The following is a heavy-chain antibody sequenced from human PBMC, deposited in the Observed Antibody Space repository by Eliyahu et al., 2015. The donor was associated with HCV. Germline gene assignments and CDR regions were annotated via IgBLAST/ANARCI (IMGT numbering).Heavy chain of an antibody. CDR3: ARASALTGYYRGAYYYYGMDV. D-gene: IGHD3-9*01. Sequence: EVQLVESGGGLIQPGGSLRLSCAASGFTVSSNXXSWXRQAPGKGLXWGSVXYSGGXTYYADSXKGRFTISRDNSKNTLYLQMNSLRAEDTAVYYCARASALTGYYRGAYYYYGMDVWGQGTTVTVSS. CDR1: GFTVSSNX. V-gene: IGHV3-53*01. J-gene: IGHJ6*02. CDR2: XYSGGXT.